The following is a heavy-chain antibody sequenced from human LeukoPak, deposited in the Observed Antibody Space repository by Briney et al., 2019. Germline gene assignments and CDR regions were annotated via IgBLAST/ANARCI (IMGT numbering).Heavy chain of an antibody. Sequence: PGGSLRLSCPASGFTFSSFWMSWIRQAPGKGLEWVANIKEDGREKYYVDSVKGRFTISRDNAKNSLYLQMNNLKAEDTAMYYCVRFMRGTIGGDNWGQGTLVTVSA. CDR1: GFTFSSFW. J-gene: IGHJ4*02. CDR3: VRFMRGTIGGDN. V-gene: IGHV3-7*01. CDR2: IKEDGREK. D-gene: IGHD3-16*01.